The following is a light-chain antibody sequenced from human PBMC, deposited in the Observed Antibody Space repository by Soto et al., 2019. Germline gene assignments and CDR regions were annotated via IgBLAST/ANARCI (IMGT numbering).Light chain of an antibody. J-gene: IGLJ3*02. CDR2: EDY. CDR1: SGDIASNF. CDR3: QSYDGDNQV. V-gene: IGLV6-57*01. Sequence: NFMLTQPHSVSESPGKTVTISCTRNSGDIASNFVQWYQQRPGSSPTTVIYEDYQRPSGVPDRFSGSIDSSSNSASLTISRLKTEDEADYYCQSYDGDNQVFGGGTKLTVL.